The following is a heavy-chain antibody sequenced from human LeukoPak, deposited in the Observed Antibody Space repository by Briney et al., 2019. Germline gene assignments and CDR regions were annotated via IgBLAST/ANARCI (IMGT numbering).Heavy chain of an antibody. Sequence: GGSLRLSCSASGFTFSRFWMSWVRQAPGKGLEYVALIKQGGSEIYHMDSVKGRFTISRDDATNSLYLQMNSLRVEDTALYYCARDRETESDSEGDYWGQGTLVTVSS. CDR3: ARDRETESDSEGDY. D-gene: IGHD2-21*02. V-gene: IGHV3-7*01. CDR1: GFTFSRFW. CDR2: IKQGGSEI. J-gene: IGHJ4*02.